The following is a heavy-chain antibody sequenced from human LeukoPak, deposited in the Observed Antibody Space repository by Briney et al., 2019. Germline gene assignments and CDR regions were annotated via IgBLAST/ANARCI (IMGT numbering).Heavy chain of an antibody. V-gene: IGHV5-51*01. CDR3: ARGEDDYVWGSYRSTRPFDY. D-gene: IGHD3-16*02. CDR2: IYPGDSGT. Sequence: GESLKISCKGSGYSFTSYWIGWVRQMPGKGLEWMGIIYPGDSGTRYSPSFQGQVTISADKSISTAYLQWSSLKASDTAMYYCARGEDDYVWGSYRSTRPFDYWGQGTLVTVSS. J-gene: IGHJ4*02. CDR1: GYSFTSYW.